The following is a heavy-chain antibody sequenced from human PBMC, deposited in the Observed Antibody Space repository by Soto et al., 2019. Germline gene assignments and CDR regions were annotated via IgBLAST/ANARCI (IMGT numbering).Heavy chain of an antibody. V-gene: IGHV3-23*01. CDR3: AKPNLYCSSTSCYDY. Sequence: PGGSLRLSCAASGFPFSIYAMSLVRQAPGRGLEWVSAISGSGGNTYYEDSVKGRFTISRDNSKNTLYLQMNSLRAEDTAVYYCAKPNLYCSSTSCYDYWGQRTLVPVXS. D-gene: IGHD2-2*01. CDR2: ISGSGGNT. CDR1: GFPFSIYA. J-gene: IGHJ4*02.